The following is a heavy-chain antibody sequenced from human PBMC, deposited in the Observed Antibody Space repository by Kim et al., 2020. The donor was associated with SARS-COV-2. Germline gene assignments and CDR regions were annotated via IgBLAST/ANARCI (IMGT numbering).Heavy chain of an antibody. Sequence: SETLSLTCAVYGGSFSGYYWSWIRQPPGKGLEWIGEINHSGSTNYNPSLKSRVTISVDTSKNQFSLKLSSVTAADTAVYYCARGHVAVGHYYYYGMDVWGQGTTVTVSS. D-gene: IGHD6-19*01. V-gene: IGHV4-34*01. CDR3: ARGHVAVGHYYYYGMDV. J-gene: IGHJ6*02. CDR1: GGSFSGYY. CDR2: INHSGST.